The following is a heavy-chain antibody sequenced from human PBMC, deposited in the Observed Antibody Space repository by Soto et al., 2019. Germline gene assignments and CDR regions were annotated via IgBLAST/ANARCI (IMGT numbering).Heavy chain of an antibody. J-gene: IGHJ6*02. CDR3: ARAQGSAAAGLYYYYGMDV. D-gene: IGHD6-13*01. CDR2: IIPIFGTA. V-gene: IGHV1-69*12. Sequence: QVQLVQSGAEVKKPGSSVKVSCKASGGTFSSYAISWVRQAPGQGLEWMGGIIPIFGTANYAQKFQGRVTITAAESTSTAYMELSSLRSEDTAVYYCARAQGSAAAGLYYYYGMDVWGQGTTVTVSS. CDR1: GGTFSSYA.